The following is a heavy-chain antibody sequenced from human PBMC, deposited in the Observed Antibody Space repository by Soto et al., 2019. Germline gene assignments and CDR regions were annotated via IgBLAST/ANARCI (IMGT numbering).Heavy chain of an antibody. CDR1: GGSISSGGYY. J-gene: IGHJ4*02. D-gene: IGHD4-17*01. CDR3: ARVNRDYEGIRVFYFDY. Sequence: SETLSLTCTVSGGSISSGGYYWSWIRQHPGKGLEWIGYIYYSGSTYYNPSLKSRVTISVDTSKNQFSLKLSSVTAADTAVYYCARVNRDYEGIRVFYFDYWGQGTLVTVSS. CDR2: IYYSGST. V-gene: IGHV4-31*03.